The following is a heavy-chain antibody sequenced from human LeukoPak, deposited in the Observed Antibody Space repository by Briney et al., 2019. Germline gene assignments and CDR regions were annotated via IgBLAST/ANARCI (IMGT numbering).Heavy chain of an antibody. V-gene: IGHV4-31*11. CDR1: GGSFSGYY. J-gene: IGHJ4*02. D-gene: IGHD3-16*02. CDR2: IYYSGST. Sequence: SETLSLTCAVYGGSFSGYYWSWIRQHPGKGLEWIGYIYYSGSTYYNPSLKSRVTISVDTSKNQFSLKLSSVTAADTAVYYCARAFRDYVWGSYRYGYFDYWGQGTLVTVSS. CDR3: ARAFRDYVWGSYRYGYFDY.